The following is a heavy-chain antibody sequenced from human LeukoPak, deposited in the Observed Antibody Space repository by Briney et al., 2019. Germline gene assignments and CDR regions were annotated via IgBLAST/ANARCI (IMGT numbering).Heavy chain of an antibody. CDR2: IYTSGST. CDR3: ARGETFRGANYDILTGYLSPDYYCYYMDV. Sequence: SETLSLTCTVSGGSISSYYWSWIRQPAGKGLEWIGRIYTSGSTNYNPSLKSRVTMSVDTSKNQFSLKLSSVTAADTAVYYCARGETFRGANYDILTGYLSPDYYCYYMDVWGKGTTVTVSS. CDR1: GGSISSYY. V-gene: IGHV4-4*07. J-gene: IGHJ6*03. D-gene: IGHD3-9*01.